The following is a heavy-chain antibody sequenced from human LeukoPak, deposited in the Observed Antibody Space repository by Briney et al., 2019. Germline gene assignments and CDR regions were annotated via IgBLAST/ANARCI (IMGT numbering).Heavy chain of an antibody. CDR1: GFTFSDYY. Sequence: GGSLRLSCAASGFTFSDYYMSWIRQAPGKGLEWVSYISSSGSTIYYADSVKGGFTICRDNDKNSVYLQMNRLRAEDTAVYYCARGGGRNTTMVWAFDYWGQGTLVTVSS. V-gene: IGHV3-11*04. J-gene: IGHJ4*02. CDR3: ARGGGRNTTMVWAFDY. D-gene: IGHD5-18*01. CDR2: ISSSGSTI.